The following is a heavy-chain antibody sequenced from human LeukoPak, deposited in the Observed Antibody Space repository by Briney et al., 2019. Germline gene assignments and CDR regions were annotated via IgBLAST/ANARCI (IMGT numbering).Heavy chain of an antibody. CDR2: IYYSGST. V-gene: IGHV4-30-4*01. CDR1: GYSISSGDYY. Sequence: SETLSLTCTVSGYSISSGDYYWSWIRQPPGKGLEWIGYIYYSGSTYYNPSLKSRVTISVDTSKNQFSLKLSSVTAADTAVYYCARNYRQTLSNYAFDYWGQGTLVTVSS. J-gene: IGHJ4*02. CDR3: ARNYRQTLSNYAFDY. D-gene: IGHD4-11*01.